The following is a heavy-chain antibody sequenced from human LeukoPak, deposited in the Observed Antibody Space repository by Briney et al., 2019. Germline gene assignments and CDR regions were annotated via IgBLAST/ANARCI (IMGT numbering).Heavy chain of an antibody. D-gene: IGHD3-22*01. V-gene: IGHV3-66*01. J-gene: IGHJ4*02. CDR2: IYSGGST. CDR1: GFTVSSNY. Sequence: PGGSLRLSCAASGFTVSSNYMSWVRQAPGKGLEWVSVIYSGGSTYYADSVKGRFTISRGNSKNTLYLQMNSLRAEDTAVYYCARDPYYYDSSGFDYWGQGTLVTVSS. CDR3: ARDPYYYDSSGFDY.